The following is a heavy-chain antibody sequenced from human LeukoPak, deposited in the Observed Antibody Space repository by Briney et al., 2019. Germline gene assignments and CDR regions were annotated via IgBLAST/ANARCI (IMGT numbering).Heavy chain of an antibody. CDR3: AREDGYSQADS. J-gene: IGHJ4*02. V-gene: IGHV4-34*01. Sequence: PSETLSLTCAVYGGSFSGYYWSWIRQPPGKGLEWIGEINHSGSTNYNPSLKSRVTISVDTSKNQFSLILSSVTAADTAVYYCAREDGYSQADSWGQGILVTVSS. D-gene: IGHD5-24*01. CDR1: GGSFSGYY. CDR2: INHSGST.